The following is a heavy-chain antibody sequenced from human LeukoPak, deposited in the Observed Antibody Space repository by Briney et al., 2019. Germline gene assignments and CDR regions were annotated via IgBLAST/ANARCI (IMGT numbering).Heavy chain of an antibody. J-gene: IGHJ4*02. D-gene: IGHD2-15*01. CDR1: GFTFSSYW. V-gene: IGHV4-30-4*08. CDR3: ACTPYNPWMWKSLEY. Sequence: LRLSCAASGFTFSSYWMHWIRQPPGKGLEWIGSIYYSGSTYYNPSLKSRVTISVDTSKNQFSLKLSSVTAADTAVYYCACTPYNPWMWKSLEYWGQGTLVTVSS. CDR2: IYYSGST.